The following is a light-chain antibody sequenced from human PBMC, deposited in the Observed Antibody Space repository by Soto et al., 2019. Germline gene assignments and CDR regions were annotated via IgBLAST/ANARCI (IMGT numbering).Light chain of an antibody. CDR2: EDY. Sequence: QSALTQPASVSGSPGQSITIACTGISTDVENYNFVSWYQQHPGKVPKLMIYEDYKRPSGVPERFSGSKSGTSASLAITGLQAEDEADYYCQAYDYSLTASVFGGGTQLTVL. CDR3: QAYDYSLTASV. V-gene: IGLV2-14*02. J-gene: IGLJ3*02. CDR1: STDVENYNF.